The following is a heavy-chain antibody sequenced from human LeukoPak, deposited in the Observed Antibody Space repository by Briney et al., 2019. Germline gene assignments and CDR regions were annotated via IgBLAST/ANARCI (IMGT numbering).Heavy chain of an antibody. J-gene: IGHJ3*02. V-gene: IGHV4-39*02. CDR1: GGSISSSSYY. CDR3: ARESEQLVTGGAFDI. D-gene: IGHD6-13*01. Sequence: SETLSLTCTVSGGSISSSSYYWGWIRQPPGKGLEWIGSIYYSGSTYYNPSLKSRVTISVDTSKNQFSLKLSSVTAADTAVYYCARESEQLVTGGAFDIWGQGTMVTVSS. CDR2: IYYSGST.